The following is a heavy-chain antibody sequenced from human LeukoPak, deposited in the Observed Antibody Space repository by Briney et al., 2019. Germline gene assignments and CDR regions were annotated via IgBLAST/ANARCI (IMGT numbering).Heavy chain of an antibody. CDR3: TRDTSSGLDY. CDR1: GFTFSNYW. D-gene: IGHD2-2*01. V-gene: IGHV3-74*01. Sequence: GGSLRLSCAASGFTFSNYWMHWVRQTPGKGLIWVSRVNRDGSSTTYADSVKGRFTISRDNAKKTLYLQMNSLRAEDTAVYYCTRDTSSGLDYWGQGTLVTVPS. CDR2: VNRDGSST. J-gene: IGHJ4*02.